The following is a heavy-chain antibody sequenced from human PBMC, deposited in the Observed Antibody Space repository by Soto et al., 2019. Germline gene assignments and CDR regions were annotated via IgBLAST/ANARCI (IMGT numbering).Heavy chain of an antibody. CDR2: ISYDGSNK. Sequence: GGSLRLSCAASGFTFSSYAMHWVRQAPGKGLEWVAVISYDGSNKYHAGSVKGRFTISRDNSKNTLYLPMNSLRAEDTAVYYCARSRQTYYYGSGSSYWGQGTLVTVSS. CDR3: ARSRQTYYYGSGSSY. CDR1: GFTFSSYA. J-gene: IGHJ4*02. V-gene: IGHV3-30-3*01. D-gene: IGHD3-10*01.